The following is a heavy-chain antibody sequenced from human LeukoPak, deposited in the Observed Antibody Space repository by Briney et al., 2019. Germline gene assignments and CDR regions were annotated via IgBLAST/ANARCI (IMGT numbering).Heavy chain of an antibody. CDR1: GFTFSDHY. D-gene: IGHD3-10*01. J-gene: IGHJ4*02. V-gene: IGHV3-72*01. CDR2: SRNKVYSYTT. CDR3: ARLFGSGTYYMSDY. Sequence: TGGSLRLSCAASGFTFSDHYMDWVRQAPGKGLEWVGRSRNKVYSYTTDYAASVMGRFTISRDESKNSLYLQMNSLKPEDTAVYYCARLFGSGTYYMSDYWGQGTLVTVSS.